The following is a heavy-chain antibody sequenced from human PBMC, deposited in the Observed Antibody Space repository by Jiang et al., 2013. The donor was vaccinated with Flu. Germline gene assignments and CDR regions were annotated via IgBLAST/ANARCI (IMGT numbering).Heavy chain of an antibody. CDR2: IYYSGST. D-gene: IGHD6-19*01. Sequence: VKPSQTLSLTCTVSGGSISSGGYYWSWIRQHPGKGLEWIGYIYYSGSTYYNPSLKSRVTISVDTSKNQFSLKLSSVTAADTAVYYCARGHWSWLVRWFDPWGQGTLVTVSS. J-gene: IGHJ5*02. V-gene: IGHV4-31*03. CDR1: GGSISSGGYY. CDR3: ARGHWSWLVRWFDP.